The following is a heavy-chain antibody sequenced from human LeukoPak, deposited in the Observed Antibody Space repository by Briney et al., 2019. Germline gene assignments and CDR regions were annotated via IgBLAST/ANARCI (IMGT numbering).Heavy chain of an antibody. V-gene: IGHV3-23*01. Sequence: PGGSLRLSCAASGFTFSSYSMNWVRQAPGKGLEWVSAISGSGGSTYYADSVKGRFTISRDNSKNTLYLQMNSLRAEDTAVYYCAKGFDYDFWSGYSDYWGQGTLVTVSS. D-gene: IGHD3-3*01. CDR1: GFTFSSYS. CDR2: ISGSGGST. J-gene: IGHJ4*02. CDR3: AKGFDYDFWSGYSDY.